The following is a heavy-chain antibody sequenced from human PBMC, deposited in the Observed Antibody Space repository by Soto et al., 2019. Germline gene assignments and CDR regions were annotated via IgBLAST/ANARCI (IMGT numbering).Heavy chain of an antibody. CDR1: GFTFSNAW. Sequence: GGSLRLSCAASGFTFSNAWMSWVRQAPGKGLEWVGHIKSKTDGGTTDYAAPVKGRFTISRDDSKNTLYLQMNSLKTEDTAVYYCTTDLSYYYGSGSAFFYDYYYMDVWGKGTTVTVSS. D-gene: IGHD3-10*01. J-gene: IGHJ6*03. CDR2: IKSKTDGGTT. V-gene: IGHV3-15*01. CDR3: TTDLSYYYGSGSAFFYDYYYMDV.